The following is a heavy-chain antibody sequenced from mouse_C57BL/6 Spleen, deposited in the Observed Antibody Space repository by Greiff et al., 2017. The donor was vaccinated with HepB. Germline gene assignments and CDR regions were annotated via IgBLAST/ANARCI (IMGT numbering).Heavy chain of an antibody. Sequence: VQLKQSGAELVRPGASVKLSCTASGFNIKDDYMHWVKQRPEQGLEWIGWIDPENGDTEYASKFQGKATITADTSSNTAYLQLSSLTSEDTAVYYGTICDGYFSAYWGQGTRVTVSA. CDR2: IDPENGDT. V-gene: IGHV14-4*01. CDR1: GFNIKDDY. CDR3: TICDGYFSAY. D-gene: IGHD2-3*01. J-gene: IGHJ3*01.